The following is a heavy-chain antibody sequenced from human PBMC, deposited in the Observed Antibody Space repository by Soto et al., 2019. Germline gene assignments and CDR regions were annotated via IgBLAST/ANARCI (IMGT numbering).Heavy chain of an antibody. D-gene: IGHD6-13*01. V-gene: IGHV1-18*01. Sequence: GASVKVSCKASGYIFTSYGISWVRQAPGQGLEWMGWISAYNGNTNYAQKLQGRVTMTTDTSTSTAYMELRSLRSDDTAVYYCARDDGYSSSWYPRNYYGMDVWGQGTTVTVSS. J-gene: IGHJ6*02. CDR1: GYIFTSYG. CDR3: ARDDGYSSSWYPRNYYGMDV. CDR2: ISAYNGNT.